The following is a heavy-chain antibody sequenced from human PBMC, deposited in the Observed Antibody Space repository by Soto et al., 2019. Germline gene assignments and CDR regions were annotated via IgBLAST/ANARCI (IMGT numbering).Heavy chain of an antibody. Sequence: QVQLVESGGGVVQPGRSLRLSCAASGFTFSSYGMHWVRQAPGKGLEWVAVIWYDGSNKYYADSVKGRFTITRDNSKYTLYLQMNSMRAEDTAVYFCARRGWSHYGDAGLGSYFDYWGQGTLVTVSS. J-gene: IGHJ4*02. D-gene: IGHD4-17*01. CDR3: ARRGWSHYGDAGLGSYFDY. CDR2: IWYDGSNK. V-gene: IGHV3-33*01. CDR1: GFTFSSYG.